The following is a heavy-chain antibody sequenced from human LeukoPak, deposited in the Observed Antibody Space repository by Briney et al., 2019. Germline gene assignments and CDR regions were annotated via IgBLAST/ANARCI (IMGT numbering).Heavy chain of an antibody. CDR2: TYYRSKWYI. D-gene: IGHD1/OR15-1a*01. J-gene: IGHJ4*02. CDR3: AREREHSFDY. V-gene: IGHV6-1*01. Sequence: SQTLSLTCALSGDSVSSNSAARNWIRQTPSRGLEWLGRTYYRSKWYIQYAESVRSRVTINTDTSKNQFSLQLNSVSPEDTAVYYCAREREHSFDYWGQGTLVTVSS. CDR1: GDSVSSNSAA.